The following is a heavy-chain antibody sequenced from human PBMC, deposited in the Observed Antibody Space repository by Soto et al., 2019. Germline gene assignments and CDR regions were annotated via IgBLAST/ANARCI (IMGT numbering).Heavy chain of an antibody. Sequence: QVQLQESGPGLVKPSQTLSLTCAISGDSVSSNSAAWNWIRLSPSRGLEWLARTYYRSRWYNDYAVSVRSRITVNPDTSKNQFSLQLTSVTPEDTAVYYCAGTTSHQWYYMDVWGKGTMVTVSS. CDR1: GDSVSSNSAA. CDR3: AGTTSHQWYYMDV. V-gene: IGHV6-1*01. D-gene: IGHD1-7*01. CDR2: TYYRSRWYN. J-gene: IGHJ6*03.